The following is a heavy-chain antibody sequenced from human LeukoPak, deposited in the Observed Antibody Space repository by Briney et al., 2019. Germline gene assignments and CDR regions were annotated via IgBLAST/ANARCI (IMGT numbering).Heavy chain of an antibody. CDR3: ARDRGGSGFYYFDY. J-gene: IGHJ4*02. CDR1: GFTFSIYA. D-gene: IGHD6-19*01. Sequence: PGGSPRLSCAASGFTFSIYAMHWVRQAPGKGLEWVAVISYDGSNKYYADSVKGRFTISRDNSNNTLYLQMDSLRAEDTALYHCARDRGGSGFYYFDYWGQGTLVTVSS. CDR2: ISYDGSNK. V-gene: IGHV3-30-3*01.